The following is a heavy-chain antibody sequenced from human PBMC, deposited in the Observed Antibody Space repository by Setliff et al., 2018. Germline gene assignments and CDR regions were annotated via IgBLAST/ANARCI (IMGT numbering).Heavy chain of an antibody. CDR2: INPEGSAR. J-gene: IGHJ4*02. V-gene: IGHV3-7*01. D-gene: IGHD3-10*02. Sequence: GGSLRLSCVASGFSFRNCWVSWVRQAPGKGLEWLASINPEGSARYYVDSVKGRFTISRDNAKNSMSLQMSNLRDEDTALYYCLGAGTCSYWGQGTLVTVSS. CDR3: LGAGTCSY. CDR1: GFSFRNCW.